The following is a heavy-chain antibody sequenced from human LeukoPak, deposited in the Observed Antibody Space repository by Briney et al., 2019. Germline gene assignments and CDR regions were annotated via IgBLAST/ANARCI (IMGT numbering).Heavy chain of an antibody. D-gene: IGHD5-12*01. Sequence: GASVKVSCKASGYTFTDYYAHWVRQAPGQGLEWMGWINPNSGGTNYAQKFQGRVTMIRDTSISSAYMELTRLRSDHTAIYYCARLTRGGGYSDYGNFDYWGQGTLVTVSS. CDR1: GYTFTDYY. J-gene: IGHJ4*02. CDR3: ARLTRGGGYSDYGNFDY. V-gene: IGHV1-2*02. CDR2: INPNSGGT.